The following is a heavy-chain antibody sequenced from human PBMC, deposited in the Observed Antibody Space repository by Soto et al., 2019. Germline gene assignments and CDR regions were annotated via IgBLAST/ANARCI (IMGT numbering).Heavy chain of an antibody. CDR2: ISGSGGST. J-gene: IGHJ4*02. D-gene: IGHD5-18*01. CDR1: GFTFSSYA. Sequence: EVQLLESGGGLVQPGGSLRLSCAASGFTFSSYAMSWVRQAPGKGLGWVSAISGSGGSTYYADSVKGRFTISRDNSENTLYLQMNSLRAEDTAVYYCAKCPGLGYSYGSLFDYWGQGTLVTVSS. V-gene: IGHV3-23*01. CDR3: AKCPGLGYSYGSLFDY.